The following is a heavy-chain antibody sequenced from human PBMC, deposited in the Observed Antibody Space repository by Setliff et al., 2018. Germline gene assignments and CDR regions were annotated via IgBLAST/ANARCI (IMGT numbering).Heavy chain of an antibody. V-gene: IGHV4-4*07. J-gene: IGHJ6*02. CDR2: IYTSGST. D-gene: IGHD3-16*01. Sequence: SETLSLTCSVSGDPIDSYYWSWVRQSAGRGLEWIGRIYTSGSTNYNPSLKSRVTMSLDTSKNQLSLKLSSVTAADTAVYYCARSMIQRNYYCGLDVWGQGTTVTV. CDR3: ARSMIQRNYYCGLDV. CDR1: GDPIDSYY.